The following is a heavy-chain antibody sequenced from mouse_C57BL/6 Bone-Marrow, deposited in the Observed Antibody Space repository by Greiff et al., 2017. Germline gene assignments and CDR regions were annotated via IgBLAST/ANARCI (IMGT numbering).Heavy chain of an antibody. J-gene: IGHJ4*01. D-gene: IGHD1-1*01. CDR2: IYPGDGDT. CDR3: ARYGTWVLYYAMDY. V-gene: IGHV1-80*01. CDR1: GYAFSSYW. Sequence: VKLQESGAELVKPGASVKISCKASGYAFSSYWMNWVKQRPGKGLEWLGQIYPGDGDTNYNGKFKGTATLTAEKSSSTAYKQLSSLTSEDSAVYFGARYGTWVLYYAMDYWGQGTSVTVSS.